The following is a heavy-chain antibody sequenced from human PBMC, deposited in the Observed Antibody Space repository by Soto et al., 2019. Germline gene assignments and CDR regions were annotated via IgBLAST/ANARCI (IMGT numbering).Heavy chain of an antibody. V-gene: IGHV5-51*01. CDR1: GYSFTSYW. D-gene: IGHD5-18*01. CDR2: IYPGDSDT. Sequence: GESLKISCKGSGYSFTSYWIGWVRQMPGKGLEWMGIIYPGDSDTRYSPSFQGQVTISADKSISTAYLQWSSLKASDTAIYYCARFQSRGYSSPLSYFDYWGQGTLVTVSS. J-gene: IGHJ4*02. CDR3: ARFQSRGYSSPLSYFDY.